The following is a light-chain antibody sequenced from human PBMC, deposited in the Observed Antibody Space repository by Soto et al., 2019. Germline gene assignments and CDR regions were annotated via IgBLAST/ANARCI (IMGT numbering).Light chain of an antibody. CDR3: KQYNNWPT. Sequence: EIMMTQSPATPSVFPGERATLSCRARQSVSSHLAWYQQKPGQAPRLLIYGASTRATGIPARFSGSGSGTEFTLTISSLQSEDFAVYYCKQYNNWPTFGQGTKVDIK. V-gene: IGKV3-15*01. J-gene: IGKJ1*01. CDR2: GAS. CDR1: QSVSSH.